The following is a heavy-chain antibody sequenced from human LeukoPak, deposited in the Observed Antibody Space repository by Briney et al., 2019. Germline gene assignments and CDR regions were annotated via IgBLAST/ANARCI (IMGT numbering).Heavy chain of an antibody. J-gene: IGHJ3*02. CDR3: ARDWDTAMVDAFDI. V-gene: IGHV3-7*01. Sequence: PGGSLRLSCAASGFTFSSYWMNWVRQAPGKGLEWVANIKQDGSEKYYVDSVKGRFTISRDNAKNTLYLQMNSLRAEDTAVYYCARDWDTAMVDAFDIWGQGTMVTVSS. CDR1: GFTFSSYW. CDR2: IKQDGSEK. D-gene: IGHD5-18*01.